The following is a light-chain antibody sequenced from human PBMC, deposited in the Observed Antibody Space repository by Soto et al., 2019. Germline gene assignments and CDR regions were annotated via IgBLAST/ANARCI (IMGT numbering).Light chain of an antibody. Sequence: ESVLTQSPGTLTLSPGERATLSCRASQSVTNRYFAWYQQRPGQAPRLLIYGISNRATGIPDRFSGSGSGTDFTLTVSRLEPEDFVVYYCQQRSNWPWTFGQGTKVDIK. CDR3: QQRSNWPWT. J-gene: IGKJ1*01. CDR2: GIS. V-gene: IGKV3D-20*02. CDR1: QSVTNRY.